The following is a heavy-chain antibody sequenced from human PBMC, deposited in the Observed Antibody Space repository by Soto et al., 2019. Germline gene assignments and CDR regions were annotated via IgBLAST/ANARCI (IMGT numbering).Heavy chain of an antibody. CDR1: GYTFTSYG. V-gene: IGHV1-18*01. CDR3: XXDSPPVDY. J-gene: IGHJ4*02. CDR2: ISAYNGNT. Sequence: QVQLVQSGAEVKKPGASVKVSCKASGYTFTSYGISWVRQAPGQGLEWMGWISAYNGNTKYAQKLQGRVTMTTDTXXSXAXXXXXXLXSDDTAVXXXXXDSPPVDYWGQGTLVTVSS.